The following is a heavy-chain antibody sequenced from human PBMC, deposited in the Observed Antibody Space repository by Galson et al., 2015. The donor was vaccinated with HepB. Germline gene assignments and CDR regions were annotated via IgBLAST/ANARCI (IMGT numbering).Heavy chain of an antibody. J-gene: IGHJ3*02. CDR3: ARDPIAAAGRLAHDAFDI. CDR2: ISAYNGNT. Sequence: SVKVSCKASGYTFTSYGISWVRQAPGQGLEWMGWISAYNGNTNYAQKLQGRVTMTTDTSTSTAYMELRSLRSDDTAVYYCARDPIAAAGRLAHDAFDIWGQGTMVTVSS. D-gene: IGHD6-13*01. V-gene: IGHV1-18*01. CDR1: GYTFTSYG.